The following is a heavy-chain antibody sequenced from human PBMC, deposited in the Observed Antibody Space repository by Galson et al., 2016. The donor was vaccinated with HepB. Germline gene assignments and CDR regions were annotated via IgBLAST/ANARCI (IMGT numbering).Heavy chain of an antibody. CDR2: VDPSVSYS. V-gene: IGHV5-10-1*01. Sequence: QSGAEVKKPGESLKISCKGSGYRFSAHWIYWVRQKPGKGLEWMGRVDPSVSYSKYSPSFQGHVTMFTDKSTSTAYLQWSSLKASDSATYYCARPREEHEVVGGLDVWGQGTTVTVSS. D-gene: IGHD2-15*01. CDR3: ARPREEHEVVGGLDV. CDR1: GYRFSAHW. J-gene: IGHJ6*02.